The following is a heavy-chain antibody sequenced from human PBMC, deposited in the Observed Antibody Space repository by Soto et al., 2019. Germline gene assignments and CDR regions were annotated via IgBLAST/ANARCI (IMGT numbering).Heavy chain of an antibody. D-gene: IGHD5-12*01. V-gene: IGHV4-59*01. J-gene: IGHJ5*02. CDR3: ARGVGGYSGYDLSSWFDP. CDR1: GGSISSYY. Sequence: QVQLQESGPGLVKPSETLSLTCTVSGGSISSYYWSWIRQPPGKGLEWIGYIYYSESTNYNPDLKSRVTITVDTTKNQFSLKLSSVTAADTAVYYCARGVGGYSGYDLSSWFDPWGQGTLVTVSS. CDR2: IYYSEST.